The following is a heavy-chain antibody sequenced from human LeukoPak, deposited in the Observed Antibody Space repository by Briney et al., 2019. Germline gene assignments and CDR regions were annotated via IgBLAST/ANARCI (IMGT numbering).Heavy chain of an antibody. Sequence: GGSLRLSCAASGFNFSASYMSWIRQSPGRGLEWVSYISVRGITINYADSVRGRFSIFRGDAKSSLFLQMNSLKTEDTALYYCVSGGDYAGIAALFRHWGQGSLVTVSS. CDR1: GFNFSASY. CDR3: VSGGDYAGIAALFRH. CDR2: ISVRGITI. J-gene: IGHJ4*02. D-gene: IGHD4-17*01. V-gene: IGHV3-11*01.